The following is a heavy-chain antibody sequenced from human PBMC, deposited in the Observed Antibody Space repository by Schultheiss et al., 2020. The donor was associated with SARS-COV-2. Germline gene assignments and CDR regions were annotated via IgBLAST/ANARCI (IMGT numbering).Heavy chain of an antibody. Sequence: GGSLRLSCAASGFTFSNAWMSWVRQAPGKGLEWVGRIKSKTDGGTTEYAASVKGRFTISRDDSKNTLYLQMNSLRAEDTAVYYCVKGNGQYDYGDVYGFDYWGQGTLVTVSS. J-gene: IGHJ4*02. D-gene: IGHD4-17*01. CDR2: IKSKTDGGTT. CDR3: VKGNGQYDYGDVYGFDY. V-gene: IGHV3-15*01. CDR1: GFTFSNAW.